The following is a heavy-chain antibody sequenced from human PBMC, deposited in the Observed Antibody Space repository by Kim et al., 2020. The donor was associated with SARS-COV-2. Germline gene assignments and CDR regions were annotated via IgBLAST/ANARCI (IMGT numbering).Heavy chain of an antibody. CDR2: IYTSGST. D-gene: IGHD3-10*01. J-gene: IGHJ5*02. CDR1: GCSISSGSYY. CDR3: ARELLWFGDPGGWFDP. V-gene: IGHV4-61*02. Sequence: SETLSLTCTVSGCSISSGSYYWSWIRQPAGKGLEWIGRIYTSGSTNYNPSLKSRVTISVDTSKTQFPLKLSSVTAADTAVYYGARELLWFGDPGGWFDPWGQGTLVTVSS.